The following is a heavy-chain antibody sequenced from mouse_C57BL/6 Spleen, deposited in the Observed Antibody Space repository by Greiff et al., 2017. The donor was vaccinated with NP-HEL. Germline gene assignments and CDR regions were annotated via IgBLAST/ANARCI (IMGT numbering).Heavy chain of an antibody. CDR2: ISSGGSYT. D-gene: IGHD1-1*01. V-gene: IGHV5-6*01. J-gene: IGHJ1*03. Sequence: EVMLVESGGDLVKPGGSLKLSCAASGFTFSSYGMSWVRQTPDKRLEWVATISSGGSYTYYPDSVKGRFTISRDNAKNTLYLQMSSLKSEDTAMYDCARQGVITTVVADWYFDVWGTGTTVTVSS. CDR1: GFTFSSYG. CDR3: ARQGVITTVVADWYFDV.